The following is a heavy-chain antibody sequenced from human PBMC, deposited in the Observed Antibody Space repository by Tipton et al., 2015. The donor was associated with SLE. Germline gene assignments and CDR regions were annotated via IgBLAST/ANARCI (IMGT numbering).Heavy chain of an antibody. D-gene: IGHD4-17*01. J-gene: IGHJ6*03. Sequence: GLVKPSETLSLSCNVSGDSIRTSIFYWGWIRQPPGKGLEWIGSIYYSGSIYYNPSLKSRVTISIDTAKNQFSLKLSSVTAADTAVYYCARTMTAVRPYGYMDVWGKGTTVTVSS. CDR2: IYYSGSI. CDR3: ARTMTAVRPYGYMDV. CDR1: GDSIRTSIFY. V-gene: IGHV4-39*01.